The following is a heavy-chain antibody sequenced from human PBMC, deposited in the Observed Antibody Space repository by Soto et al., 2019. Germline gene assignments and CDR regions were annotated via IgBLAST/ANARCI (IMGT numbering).Heavy chain of an antibody. CDR1: GFSFSRYS. CDR3: ARDRDGYRYGSTIDY. D-gene: IGHD5-18*01. V-gene: IGHV3-21*01. Sequence: GGSLRLSCAASGFSFSRYSMHWVRQAPGKGLEWVSSIHSSSRYIYYAGSVKGRLTISRDNAKNSLFLLMSSLRAEDTAVYYCARDRDGYRYGSTIDYWGQGTLVTVSS. J-gene: IGHJ4*02. CDR2: IHSSSRYI.